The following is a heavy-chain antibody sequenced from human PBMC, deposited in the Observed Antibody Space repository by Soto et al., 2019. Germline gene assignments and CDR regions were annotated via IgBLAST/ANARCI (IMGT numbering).Heavy chain of an antibody. CDR3: ARHPRDTAMATRYY. CDR2: IYYSGST. J-gene: IGHJ4*02. Sequence: PSETLSLTCTVSGGSISSSSYYWGWIRQPPGKGLEWIGSIYYSGSTYYNPSLKSRVTISADTSKNQFSLKLSSVTAADTAVYYCARHPRDTAMATRYYWGQGTLVTVSS. V-gene: IGHV4-39*01. D-gene: IGHD5-18*01. CDR1: GGSISSSSYY.